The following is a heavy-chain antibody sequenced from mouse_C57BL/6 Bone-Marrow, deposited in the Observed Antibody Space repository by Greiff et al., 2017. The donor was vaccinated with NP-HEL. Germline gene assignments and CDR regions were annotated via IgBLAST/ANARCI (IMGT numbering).Heavy chain of an antibody. V-gene: IGHV1-42*01. Sequence: EVQLQQSGPELVKPGASVMISCKASGYSFTGYYMNWVTQSPETSLEWIGELNPSTGGSTYNQKFKAKATLTVDKSSSTAYMQLKSLTSQNSAVYACARGGDGSCTMDYWGQGTSVTVSS. CDR2: LNPSTGGS. D-gene: IGHD1-1*01. CDR3: ARGGDGSCTMDY. CDR1: GYSFTGYY. J-gene: IGHJ4*01.